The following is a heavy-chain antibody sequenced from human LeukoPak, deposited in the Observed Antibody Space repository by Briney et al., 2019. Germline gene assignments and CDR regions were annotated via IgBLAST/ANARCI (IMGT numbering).Heavy chain of an antibody. D-gene: IGHD3-3*01. CDR2: INSDGTTT. CDR3: ASDPYLANFWISYPHY. J-gene: IGHJ4*02. Sequence: GGSLRLSCAASGFSFSNSWMHWVRQAPGKGLVWVSRINSDGTTTYYADSVKGRFTISRDNAKNTLFLQMNSLRPEDTALYYCASDPYLANFWISYPHYWGQGSLFTVSS. V-gene: IGHV3-74*01. CDR1: GFSFSNSW.